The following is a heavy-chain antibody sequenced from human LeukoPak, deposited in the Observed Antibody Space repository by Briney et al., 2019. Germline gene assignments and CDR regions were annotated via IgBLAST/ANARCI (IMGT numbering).Heavy chain of an antibody. Sequence: ASLKDSCKVSGYTPTELSMHWGRQAPGKGVEWRGGFDPEDGETIYAQKFQGRVTMTEDTSTDTAYMELSSLRSEDAAVYYCATEDYSSSSLRWFDPWGQGTLVTVSS. V-gene: IGHV1-24*01. CDR2: FDPEDGET. CDR3: ATEDYSSSSLRWFDP. D-gene: IGHD6-6*01. J-gene: IGHJ5*02. CDR1: GYTPTELS.